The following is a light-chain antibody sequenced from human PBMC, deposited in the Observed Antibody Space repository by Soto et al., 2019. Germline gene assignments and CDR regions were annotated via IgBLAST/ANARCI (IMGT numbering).Light chain of an antibody. CDR3: QQANTFPIT. V-gene: IGKV1-12*01. J-gene: IGKJ5*01. CDR1: QSVTSW. Sequence: IQMTQSPSSVSASVGDRVTITCRASQSVTSWLAWYQQKPGKAPRLLIYAAFTLETGVPSRFSGSGSGTHFTLTISSLQPEDFGTYYCQQANTFPITFGQGTRLEMK. CDR2: AAF.